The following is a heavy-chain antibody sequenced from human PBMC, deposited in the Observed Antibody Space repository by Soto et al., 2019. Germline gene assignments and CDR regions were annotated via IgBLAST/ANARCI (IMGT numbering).Heavy chain of an antibody. J-gene: IGHJ4*02. CDR2: ISSSSSYT. CDR3: ARARGATTLHYLDY. D-gene: IGHD1-26*01. Sequence: GGSLRLSCAASGFTFSDYYMSWIRQAPGKGLEWVSYISSSSSYTDYADSVKGRFTISRDNAKNSLYLQMNSLRAEDTAVYYCARARGATTLHYLDYWGQGTLVTVSS. V-gene: IGHV3-11*06. CDR1: GFTFSDYY.